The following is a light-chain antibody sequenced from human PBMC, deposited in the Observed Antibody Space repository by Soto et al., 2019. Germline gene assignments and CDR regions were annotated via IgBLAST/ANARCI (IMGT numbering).Light chain of an antibody. CDR1: SNDVGSYNF. Sequence: QSALTQPASVSGSPGQSITISCTGTSNDVGSYNFVSWYQQHPDKAPRLMIYKVTNRPSGVSDRFSGSKSGNTASLTISGLQAEDEADYYCTSFTSSHTYVFGTGTKLTVL. CDR3: TSFTSSHTYV. CDR2: KVT. V-gene: IGLV2-14*01. J-gene: IGLJ1*01.